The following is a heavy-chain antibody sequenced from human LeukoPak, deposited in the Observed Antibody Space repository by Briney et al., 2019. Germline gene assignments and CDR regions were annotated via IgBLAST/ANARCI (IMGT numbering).Heavy chain of an antibody. CDR3: ARVWHYYGSGSYCLDY. CDR2: INPNSGGT. Sequence: ASVKVSCKASGYTFTSYDINWVRQATGQGLEWMGWINPNSGGTNYAQKFQGRVTMTRDTSISTAYMELSRLRSDDTAVYYCARVWHYYGSGSYCLDYWGQGTLVTVSS. V-gene: IGHV1-2*02. J-gene: IGHJ4*02. CDR1: GYTFTSYD. D-gene: IGHD3-10*01.